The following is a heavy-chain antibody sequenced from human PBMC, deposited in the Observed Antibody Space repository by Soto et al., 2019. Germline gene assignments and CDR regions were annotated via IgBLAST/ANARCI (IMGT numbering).Heavy chain of an antibody. V-gene: IGHV1-18*01. CDR3: ARGDHYYDSSGIASD. J-gene: IGHJ4*02. CDR1: GYTFTSYG. D-gene: IGHD3-22*01. Sequence: QVQLVQSGAEVKKPGASVNVSCKASGYTFTSYGISWVRQAPGQGLEWMGWISAYNGNTNYAQRLQGRVTLTTDTSTSTAYMELRSLRSDDTAVYYCARGDHYYDSSGIASDWGQGTLVTVS. CDR2: ISAYNGNT.